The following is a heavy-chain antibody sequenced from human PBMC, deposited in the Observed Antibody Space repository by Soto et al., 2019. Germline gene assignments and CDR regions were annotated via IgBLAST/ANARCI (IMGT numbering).Heavy chain of an antibody. Sequence: GSLIPFFRASELTFIRSFMGLVRQAPGKGLEWVANINQDGSGTYYVDSVKGRFTISRDNAKNSLYLQMNSLRAEDTAVYYCARYFRGSGRYFFDHWGQGTLVTVSS. CDR2: INQDGSGT. J-gene: IGHJ4*02. D-gene: IGHD6-19*01. V-gene: IGHV3-7*03. CDR1: ELTFIRSF. CDR3: ARYFRGSGRYFFDH.